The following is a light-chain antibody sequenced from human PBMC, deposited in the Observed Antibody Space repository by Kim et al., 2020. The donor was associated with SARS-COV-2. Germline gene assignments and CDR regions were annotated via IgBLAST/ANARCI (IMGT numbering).Light chain of an antibody. CDR1: QNINSW. Sequence: AAVGDRVTFTCRASQNINSWLAWYQQKPGKAPKLLIYKASSLESGVPSRFSGSGSGTEFTLTISSLQPDDFATYYCQQYKTYPWTFGQGTKVDIK. CDR2: KAS. CDR3: QQYKTYPWT. J-gene: IGKJ1*01. V-gene: IGKV1-5*03.